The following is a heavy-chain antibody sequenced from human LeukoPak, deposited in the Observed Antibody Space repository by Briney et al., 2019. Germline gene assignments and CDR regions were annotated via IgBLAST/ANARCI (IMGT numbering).Heavy chain of an antibody. D-gene: IGHD3-16*01. CDR2: IKSETDGGTT. CDR3: ARGSIGELWNYYYYYYMDV. Sequence: PGGSLRLSCAASGFTFSNAWMSWVRQAPGKGLEWVGRIKSETDGGTTDYAAPVKGRFTISRDDSKNTLYLQTNSLRAEDTAVYYCARGSIGELWNYYYYYYMDVWGKGTTVTISS. J-gene: IGHJ6*03. CDR1: GFTFSNAW. V-gene: IGHV3-15*01.